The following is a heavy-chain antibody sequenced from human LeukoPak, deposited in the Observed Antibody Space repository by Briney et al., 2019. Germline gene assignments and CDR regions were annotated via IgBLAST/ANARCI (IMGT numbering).Heavy chain of an antibody. Sequence: RSETLSLTCTVSGASLSSCYWRWLRDPPGGGVVWIGYISHSARTNYNPSLKDPVTISVGTSKNPLSLKLSSVTAADPAVYFWARGAPGGHDYGDYWGERTLVTVSS. CDR3: ARGAPGGHDYGDY. V-gene: IGHV4-59*13. CDR2: ISHSART. CDR1: GASLSSCY. J-gene: IGHJ4*02.